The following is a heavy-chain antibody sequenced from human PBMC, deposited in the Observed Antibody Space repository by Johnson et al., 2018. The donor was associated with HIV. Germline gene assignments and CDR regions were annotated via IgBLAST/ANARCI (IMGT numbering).Heavy chain of an antibody. V-gene: IGHV3-13*01. D-gene: IGHD6-13*01. Sequence: VQLVESGGGLVQPGGSLRLSCAASGFTFSSYDMHWVRQATGKGLEWVSAIGTAGDTYYPGSVKGRFTISRDNAKNSLYLQMNSLRAEDTAVYYCARYSSSSRDTFDIWGQGTMVTVSS. CDR2: IGTAGDT. J-gene: IGHJ3*02. CDR3: ARYSSSSRDTFDI. CDR1: GFTFSSYD.